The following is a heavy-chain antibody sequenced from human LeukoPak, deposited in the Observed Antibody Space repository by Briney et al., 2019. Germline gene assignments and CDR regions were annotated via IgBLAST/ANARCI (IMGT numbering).Heavy chain of an antibody. V-gene: IGHV4-4*07. CDR3: ARGRAVAEY. CDR1: GGFISNYY. J-gene: IGHJ4*02. D-gene: IGHD6-19*01. CDR2: INTSGST. Sequence: SETLSLTCTVSGGFISNYYWSWIRQPAGKGLEWIGRINTSGSTNYNPSLKSRVTMSADTSKNQFSLQLSSVTATDTAVYYRARGRAVAEYWGQGTLVTASS.